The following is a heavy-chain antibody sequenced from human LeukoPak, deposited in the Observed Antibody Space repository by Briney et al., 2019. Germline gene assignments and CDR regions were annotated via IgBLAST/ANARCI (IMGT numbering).Heavy chain of an antibody. Sequence: PGGSLRLSCAASGFTFSNYAMSWVRQAPGKGLEWVAVISYDGSNKYYADSVKGRFTISRDNSKNTLYLQMNSLRAEDTAVYYCATPTGLGYYYGMDVWGQGTTVTVSS. CDR1: GFTFSNYA. CDR3: ATPTGLGYYYGMDV. D-gene: IGHD1-14*01. CDR2: ISYDGSNK. J-gene: IGHJ6*02. V-gene: IGHV3-30*03.